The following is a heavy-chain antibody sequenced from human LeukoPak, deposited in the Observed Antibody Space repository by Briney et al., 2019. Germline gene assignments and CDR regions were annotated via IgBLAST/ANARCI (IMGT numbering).Heavy chain of an antibody. CDR2: ISGSGGST. V-gene: IGHV3-23*01. J-gene: IGHJ4*02. D-gene: IGHD5-12*01. Sequence: GGSLRLSCAASGFTFSSYAMSWVRQAPGKGLEWVSAISGSGGSTYYADSVKGRFTISRENSKKTLYLKMNSLRGEDTAVYYCAKILGLDSGYEDVDYWGQGTLVTVSS. CDR1: GFTFSSYA. CDR3: AKILGLDSGYEDVDY.